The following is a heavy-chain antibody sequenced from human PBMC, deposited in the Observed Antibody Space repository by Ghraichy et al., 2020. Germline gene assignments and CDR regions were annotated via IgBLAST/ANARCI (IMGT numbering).Heavy chain of an antibody. CDR2: TYYRSKWYN. V-gene: IGHV6-1*01. CDR3: ARALLFCSGGSCYSWGAFDI. D-gene: IGHD2-15*01. CDR1: GDSVSSNSAA. Sequence: SQTHSLTCAISGDSVSSNSAAWNWLRQSPSRGLEWLGRTYYRSKWYNDYAVSVKSRITINPDTSKNQFSLQMNSVNPEDTAVYYCARALLFCSGGSCYSWGAFDIWGQGTMVTVSS. J-gene: IGHJ3*02.